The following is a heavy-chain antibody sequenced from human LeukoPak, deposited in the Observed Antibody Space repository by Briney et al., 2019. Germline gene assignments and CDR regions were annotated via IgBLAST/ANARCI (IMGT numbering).Heavy chain of an antibody. Sequence: ASVKVSCKASGYTFSSYGITWVRQAPGQGLEWMGWISANNGNTNYAQKLRGRVTMTTDKSTSTAYMELRSLRSDDTAVYYCARGGYYGGSGTYGFFDYWGQGSLVTVSS. CDR3: ARGGYYGGSGTYGFFDY. CDR2: ISANNGNT. J-gene: IGHJ4*02. CDR1: GYTFSSYG. D-gene: IGHD3-10*01. V-gene: IGHV1-18*01.